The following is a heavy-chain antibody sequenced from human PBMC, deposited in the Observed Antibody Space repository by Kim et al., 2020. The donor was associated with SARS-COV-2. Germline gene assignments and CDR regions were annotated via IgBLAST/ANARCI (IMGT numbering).Heavy chain of an antibody. V-gene: IGHV5-51*01. D-gene: IGHD5-12*01. Sequence: RYSPAFQGQVTISADKSISTAYLQWSSLKASDTAMYYCARHLRVATGFDYWGQGTLVTVSS. CDR3: ARHLRVATGFDY. J-gene: IGHJ4*02.